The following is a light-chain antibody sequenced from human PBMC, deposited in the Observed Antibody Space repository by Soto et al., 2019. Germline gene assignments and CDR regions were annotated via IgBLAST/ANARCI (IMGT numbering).Light chain of an antibody. J-gene: IGKJ5*01. CDR2: DAS. Sequence: DIQMTQSPSTLSASVGATVTVTCRASQSVSGWLAWYQQKPGEAPKLLIYDASALPRGVPSRFSGSGSGTKLTINIASLQPDDCETYDCQHFKSFPITFGQGTRLEI. CDR3: QHFKSFPIT. V-gene: IGKV1-5*01. CDR1: QSVSGW.